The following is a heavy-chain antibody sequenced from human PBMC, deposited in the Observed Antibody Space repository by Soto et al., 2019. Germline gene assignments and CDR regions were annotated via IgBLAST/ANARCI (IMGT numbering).Heavy chain of an antibody. CDR1: GFTFSSYW. J-gene: IGHJ4*02. D-gene: IGHD6-13*01. Sequence: GGSLRLSCAASGFTFSSYWMSWVRQAPGKGLEWVANIKEDGSEKYYVDSVKGRFTISRDNAKNSLYLQMNSLRAEDTAMYYYATSGYTDSWYSFDYWGQGTLVTVSS. V-gene: IGHV3-7*03. CDR2: IKEDGSEK. CDR3: ATSGYTDSWYSFDY.